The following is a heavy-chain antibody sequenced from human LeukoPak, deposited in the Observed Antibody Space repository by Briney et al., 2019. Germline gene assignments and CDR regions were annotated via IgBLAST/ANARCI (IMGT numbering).Heavy chain of an antibody. CDR3: ARTNVDTAMVDAFDI. CDR1: GGSISSYY. D-gene: IGHD5-18*01. CDR2: IYYSGST. J-gene: IGHJ3*02. V-gene: IGHV4-59*08. Sequence: SETLSLTCTVSGGSISSYYWSWIRQPPGKGLEWIGYIYYSGSTNYNPSLKSRVTISVDTSKNQFSLKLSSVTAADTAVCYCARTNVDTAMVDAFDIWGQGTMVTVSS.